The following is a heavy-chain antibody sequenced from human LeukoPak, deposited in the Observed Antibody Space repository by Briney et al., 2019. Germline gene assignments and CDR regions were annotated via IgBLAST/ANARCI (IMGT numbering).Heavy chain of an antibody. J-gene: IGHJ4*02. Sequence: GGSLRLSCAASGFTFSSYSMNWVRQAPGKGLEWVSSISSSSSYIYYADSVKGRFTISRDNAKNSLYLQMNSLRAEDTAVYDCARDAVAGIIDYWGQGTLVTVSS. CDR3: ARDAVAGIIDY. V-gene: IGHV3-21*01. CDR1: GFTFSSYS. D-gene: IGHD6-19*01. CDR2: ISSSSSYI.